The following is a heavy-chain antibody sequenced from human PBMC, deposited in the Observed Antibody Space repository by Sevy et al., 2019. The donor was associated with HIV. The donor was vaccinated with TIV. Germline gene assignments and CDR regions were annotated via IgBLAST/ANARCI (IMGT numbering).Heavy chain of an antibody. CDR2: IKPDGSEI. CDR3: ARRYFDV. Sequence: GGSLRLSCVASGFTFTDHWMTWLRQAPGKGLEWVANIKPDGSEIYYVASVKGRFTISRDNAMQSLYLEMNNLRVEDSGIYYCARRYFDVWGQGTLVTVSS. J-gene: IGHJ4*02. V-gene: IGHV3-7*01. CDR1: GFTFTDHW.